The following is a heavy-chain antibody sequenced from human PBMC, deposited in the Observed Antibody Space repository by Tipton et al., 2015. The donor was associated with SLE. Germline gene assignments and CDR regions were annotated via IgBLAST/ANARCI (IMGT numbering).Heavy chain of an antibody. V-gene: IGHV1-18*01. CDR1: GYTFTSYG. Sequence: QSGAEVKKPGASVKVSCKTSGYTFTSYGISWVRQAPGQGLEWMGWISANNGNTNYAQKVQARVTMTTDTSTSTANMDLRNLRSDDTAVYYCAIATRRGPGVVYWGQGTLVPVSS. CDR3: AIATRRGPGVVY. J-gene: IGHJ4*02. D-gene: IGHD1-26*01. CDR2: ISANNGNT.